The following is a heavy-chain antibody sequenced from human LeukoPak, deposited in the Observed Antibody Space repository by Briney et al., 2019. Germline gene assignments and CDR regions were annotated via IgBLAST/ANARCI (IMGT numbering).Heavy chain of an antibody. CDR3: ARQIRYYYDSSGYYLDY. V-gene: IGHV4-34*01. CDR1: GGSISSYY. J-gene: IGHJ4*02. CDR2: INHSGST. Sequence: SETLSLTCTVSGGSISSYYWSWIRQPPGKGLEWIGEINHSGSTNYNPSLKSRVTISVDTSKNQFSLKLSSVTAADTAVYYCARQIRYYYDSSGYYLDYWGQGTLVTVSS. D-gene: IGHD3-22*01.